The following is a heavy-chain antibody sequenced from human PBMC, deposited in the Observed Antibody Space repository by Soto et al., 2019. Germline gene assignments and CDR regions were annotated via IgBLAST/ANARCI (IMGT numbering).Heavy chain of an antibody. Sequence: QVQLVQSGTEVRKPGASVKLSCRASGYTFTNYPLHWVRQAPGQRPQWLGWISAVDGQIKYSQKFQGRVTLTTDTSASTTYMQLSSLRSDDTAMYYCARGFRDPSFSGFGYWGQGALVTVSS. CDR1: GYTFTNYP. J-gene: IGHJ4*02. CDR2: ISAVDGQI. V-gene: IGHV1-3*01. CDR3: ARGFRDPSFSGFGY. D-gene: IGHD2-21*02.